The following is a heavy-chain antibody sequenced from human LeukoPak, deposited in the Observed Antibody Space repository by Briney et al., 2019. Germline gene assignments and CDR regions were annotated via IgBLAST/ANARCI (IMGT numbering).Heavy chain of an antibody. CDR2: IYYSGST. CDR1: GGSISSSSYY. J-gene: IGHJ4*02. D-gene: IGHD3-9*01. V-gene: IGHV4-39*01. Sequence: SETLSLTCTVSGGSISSSSYYWGWIRQPPGKGLEWIGSIYYSGSTYYNPSLKSRVTISVDTSKNQFSLKLSSVTAADTAVYYCARLRVGYDILTGYRYFDYWGQGTLVTVSS. CDR3: ARLRVGYDILTGYRYFDY.